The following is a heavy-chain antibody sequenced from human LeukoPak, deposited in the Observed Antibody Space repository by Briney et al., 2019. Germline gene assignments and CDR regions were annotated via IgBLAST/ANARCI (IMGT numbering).Heavy chain of an antibody. CDR2: IIPIFGTA. V-gene: IGHV1-69*05. CDR1: GGTFSSYA. Sequence: AASVKVSCKASGGTFSSYAISWVRQAPGQGHEWMGRIIPIFGTANYAQKFQGRVTITTDESTSTAYMELSSLRSEDTAVYYCARDPLAVAGPFDYWGQGTLVTVSS. J-gene: IGHJ4*02. CDR3: ARDPLAVAGPFDY. D-gene: IGHD6-19*01.